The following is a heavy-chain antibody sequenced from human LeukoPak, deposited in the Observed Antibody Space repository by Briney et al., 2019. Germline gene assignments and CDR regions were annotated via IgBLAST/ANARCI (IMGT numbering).Heavy chain of an antibody. J-gene: IGHJ3*02. D-gene: IGHD3-22*01. CDR2: IFYSGST. Sequence: SETLSLTCSVSGGSISTGWSWIRQHPGKGLEWIGYIFYSGSTYYNPSLKSRVAISIDTSKNQFSLKLSSVTAADTAVYYCAREGGYYDSSGFYHKSGTFDIWGQGALVTVSS. CDR3: AREGGYYDSSGFYHKSGTFDI. CDR1: GGSISTG. V-gene: IGHV4-31*03.